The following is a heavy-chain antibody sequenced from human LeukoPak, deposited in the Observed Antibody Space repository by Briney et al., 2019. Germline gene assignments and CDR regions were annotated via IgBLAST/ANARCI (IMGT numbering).Heavy chain of an antibody. Sequence: GGSLRLSCAASGFTFSSYAMSWVRQAPGKGLEWVSAISGSGGTTYYADSVKGRFTISRDNSKNTLYLQMNSLRAEDMAEYYCAKVSSFTTVYWGQGTLVTVSS. CDR2: ISGSGGTT. CDR1: GFTFSSYA. V-gene: IGHV3-23*01. CDR3: AKVSSFTTVY. D-gene: IGHD4-17*01. J-gene: IGHJ4*02.